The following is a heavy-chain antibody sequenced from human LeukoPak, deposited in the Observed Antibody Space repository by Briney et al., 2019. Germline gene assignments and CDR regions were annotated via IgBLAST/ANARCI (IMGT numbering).Heavy chain of an antibody. J-gene: IGHJ4*02. D-gene: IGHD3-10*01. CDR3: AKDMDTLVRGVIFN. CDR1: GFTFSSYA. CDR2: ISWNSGSI. V-gene: IGHV3-9*01. Sequence: SGGSLRLSCAASGFTFSSYAMSWVRQAPGKGLEWVSGISWNSGSIGYADSVKGRFTISRDNAKNSLYLQMNSLRAEDTALYYCAKDMDTLVRGVIFNWGQGTLVTVSS.